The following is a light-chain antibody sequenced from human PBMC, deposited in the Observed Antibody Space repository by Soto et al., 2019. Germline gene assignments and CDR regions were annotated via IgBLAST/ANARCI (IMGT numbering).Light chain of an antibody. CDR2: STS. Sequence: QAVVTQEPSLTVSPGGTVTLTCASSTGAVTSYYYPNWFQQKPGQAPRALIYSTSNKYSWTPARFSGSLLGSKAALTLSGVQPEDEAEYYCLLYYGGAQVFGGGTKVTVL. CDR3: LLYYGGAQV. V-gene: IGLV7-43*01. CDR1: TGAVTSYYY. J-gene: IGLJ2*01.